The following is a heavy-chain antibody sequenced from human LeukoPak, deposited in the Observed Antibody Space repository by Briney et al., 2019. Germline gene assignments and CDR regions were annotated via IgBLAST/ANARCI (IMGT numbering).Heavy chain of an antibody. J-gene: IGHJ4*02. V-gene: IGHV3-64*01. CDR1: GFTFSSYA. Sequence: PGGSLRLSCAASGFTFSSYAMHWVRQAPGKGLEYVSAISSNGGSTYYANSVKGRFTISRDNSKNTLYLQMGSLRAEDMAVYYCARAIGYSSGLPYDYWGQGTLVTVSS. CDR2: ISSNGGST. D-gene: IGHD6-19*01. CDR3: ARAIGYSSGLPYDY.